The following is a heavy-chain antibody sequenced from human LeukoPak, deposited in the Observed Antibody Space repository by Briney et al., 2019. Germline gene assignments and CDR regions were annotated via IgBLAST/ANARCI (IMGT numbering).Heavy chain of an antibody. CDR2: INHSGST. CDR1: SGSFSGYY. Sequence: PSETLSLTCAVYSGSFSGYYWSWIRQPPGKGLEWIGEINHSGSTNYNPSLKSRVTISVDTSKNQFSLKLSSVTAADTAVYYCARGIRDIVVVPAANPFDYWGQGTLVTVSS. J-gene: IGHJ4*02. CDR3: ARGIRDIVVVPAANPFDY. D-gene: IGHD2-2*01. V-gene: IGHV4-34*01.